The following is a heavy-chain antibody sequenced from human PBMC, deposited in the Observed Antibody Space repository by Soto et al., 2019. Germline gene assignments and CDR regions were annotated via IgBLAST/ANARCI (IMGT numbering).Heavy chain of an antibody. V-gene: IGHV1-69*13. CDR3: ARVGEQQLVRPIWYFDL. CDR2: IIPIFVTA. CDR1: GGTFSSYA. D-gene: IGHD6-13*01. J-gene: IGHJ2*01. Sequence: EASVKVSCKASGGTFSSYAISWVRQAPGQGREWMGGIIPIFVTANYAQKFQGRLTVTADESTSTAYMELSSLRSEDTAVYYCARVGEQQLVRPIWYFDLGGRGTLVTVSS.